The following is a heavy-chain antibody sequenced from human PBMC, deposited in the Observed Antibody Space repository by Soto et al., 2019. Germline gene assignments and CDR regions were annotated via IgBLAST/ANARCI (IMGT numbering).Heavy chain of an antibody. Sequence: GGSLRLSCAASGFTFSSYSMNWVRQAPGKGLEWVSSISSSSSYIYYADSVKGRFTISRDNAKNSLYLQMNSLRAEDTAVYYCARGITTIVVVPLLYGMDVWGQGTTVTVSS. CDR2: ISSSSSYI. D-gene: IGHD3-22*01. V-gene: IGHV3-21*01. CDR1: GFTFSSYS. J-gene: IGHJ6*02. CDR3: ARGITTIVVVPLLYGMDV.